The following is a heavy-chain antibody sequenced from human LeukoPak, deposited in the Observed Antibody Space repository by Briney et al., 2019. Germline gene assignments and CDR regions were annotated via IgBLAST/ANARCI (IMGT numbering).Heavy chain of an antibody. Sequence: SETLSLTCSVSGGSISSYYWSWIRQPPGKGLEWIGYISTSGSTNYSPSLESRVTISVDRSENQLSLKLRSVTAADTAVYYCARRTRGTYGADYYYSYYMDVWGKGTPVTVSS. CDR2: ISTSGST. J-gene: IGHJ6*03. V-gene: IGHV4-4*09. CDR1: GGSISSYY. CDR3: ARRTRGTYGADYYYSYYMDV. D-gene: IGHD4-17*01.